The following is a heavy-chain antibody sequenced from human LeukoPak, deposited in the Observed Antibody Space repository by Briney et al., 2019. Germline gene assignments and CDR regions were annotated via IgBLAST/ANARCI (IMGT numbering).Heavy chain of an antibody. CDR1: GFTFSSYA. CDR3: ARDDSDIVATTKAFDH. V-gene: IGHV3-23*01. Sequence: PGGSLRLSCAASGFTFSSYAMSWVRQAPGKGLEWVSVISGSGDSTYYADSVKGRFTISRDNSKNTVYLQMNSLRAEDTAVYFCARDDSDIVATTKAFDHWGQGTLVTVSS. D-gene: IGHD5-12*01. J-gene: IGHJ4*02. CDR2: ISGSGDST.